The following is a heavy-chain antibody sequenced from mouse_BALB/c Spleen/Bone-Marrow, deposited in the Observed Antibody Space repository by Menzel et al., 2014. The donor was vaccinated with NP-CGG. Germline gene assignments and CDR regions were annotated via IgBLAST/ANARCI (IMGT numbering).Heavy chain of an antibody. Sequence: KGLEWIGEINPDSSTINYTPSLKDKFIISRDNAKNTLYLQMSKVRSEDTALYYCARLNYYGSLFVWGAGTTVTVSS. D-gene: IGHD1-1*01. V-gene: IGHV4-1*02. CDR2: INPDSSTI. J-gene: IGHJ1*01. CDR3: ARLNYYGSLFV.